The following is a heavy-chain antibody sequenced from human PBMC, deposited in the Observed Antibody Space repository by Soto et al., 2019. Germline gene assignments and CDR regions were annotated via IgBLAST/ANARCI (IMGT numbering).Heavy chain of an antibody. V-gene: IGHV5-51*01. CDR2: IYPGDSDT. CDR3: ARTAAAGKYYYGMDV. D-gene: IGHD6-13*01. J-gene: IGHJ6*02. CDR1: GYSFTSYW. Sequence: GESLKISCKGSGYSFTSYWIGWVRQMPGKGLELMGIIYPGDSDTRYSPSFQGQVTISADKSISTAYLQWSSLEASDTAMYYCARTAAAGKYYYGMDVWGQGTTVTVSS.